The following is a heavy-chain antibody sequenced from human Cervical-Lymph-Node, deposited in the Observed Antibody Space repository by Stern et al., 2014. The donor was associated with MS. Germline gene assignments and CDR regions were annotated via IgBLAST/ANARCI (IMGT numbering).Heavy chain of an antibody. CDR1: GFTFSNYA. CDR3: ARVDDIMDV. V-gene: IGHV3-21*06. Sequence: EVQLVESGGGPVKPGGSLRLSCAASGFTFSNYAMNWVRQAPGKGLEWVSSISRSSSHIFYADSVKGRSTISRDDAENSLYLQINSLRDEDTAVYYCARVDDIMDVWGQGTTVTVSS. D-gene: IGHD3-9*01. CDR2: ISRSSSHI. J-gene: IGHJ6*02.